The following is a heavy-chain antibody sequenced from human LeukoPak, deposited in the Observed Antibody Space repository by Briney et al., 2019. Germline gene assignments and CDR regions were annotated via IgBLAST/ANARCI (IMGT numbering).Heavy chain of an antibody. D-gene: IGHD6-13*01. J-gene: IGHJ4*02. CDR3: ARGSSSWYYFDY. CDR1: GFTFSSYW. CDR2: INSDGSST. V-gene: IGHV3-74*01. Sequence: GGSLRLSCAASGFTFSSYWMHWVRQAPGKGLVWVSRINSDGSSTSYADSVKGRFTISRDNAKNSLYLQMNSLRAEDTAVYYCARGSSSWYYFDYWDQGTLVTVSS.